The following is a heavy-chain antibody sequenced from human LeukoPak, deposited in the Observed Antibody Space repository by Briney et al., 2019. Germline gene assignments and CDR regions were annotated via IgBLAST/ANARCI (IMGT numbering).Heavy chain of an antibody. Sequence: GGSLRLSCAASGFTFSSYWMHWVRQAPGKVLVWVSRIISDGSITTYADSVKGRFTISRDNAKNTLYLQMNSLRAEDTAVYYCARDGLAAATLHWCFDLWGRGTLVTVSS. CDR2: IISDGSIT. CDR3: ARDGLAAATLHWCFDL. V-gene: IGHV3-74*01. CDR1: GFTFSSYW. D-gene: IGHD2-15*01. J-gene: IGHJ2*01.